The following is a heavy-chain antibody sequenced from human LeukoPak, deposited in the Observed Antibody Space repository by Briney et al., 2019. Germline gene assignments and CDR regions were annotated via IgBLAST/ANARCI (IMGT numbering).Heavy chain of an antibody. V-gene: IGHV1-2*02. CDR1: GYTFTGCY. CDR3: ARGIVVVVAATLSIWFDP. CDR2: INPNSGGT. J-gene: IGHJ5*02. D-gene: IGHD2-15*01. Sequence: GASVKVSCKAFGYTFTGCYMHWVRQAPGQGLEWMGWINPNSGGTNYAQKFQGRVTMTRDTSISTAYMELSRLRSDDTAVYYCARGIVVVVAATLSIWFDPWGQGTLVTVSS.